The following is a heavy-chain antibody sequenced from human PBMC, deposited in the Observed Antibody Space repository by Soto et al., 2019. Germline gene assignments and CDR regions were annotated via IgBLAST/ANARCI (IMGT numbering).Heavy chain of an antibody. J-gene: IGHJ6*02. Sequence: GESLKISCKGSGYTFTSYWITWVRQMPGKGPEWVATIDCSDSYINYSPSFQGQVTISADKSISTAYLQWSSLKASDTAMYYCARPREAGKYYYGVDVWGQGTTVTVSS. CDR3: ARPREAGKYYYGVDV. D-gene: IGHD6-19*01. CDR1: GYTFTSYW. CDR2: IDCSDSYI. V-gene: IGHV5-10-1*04.